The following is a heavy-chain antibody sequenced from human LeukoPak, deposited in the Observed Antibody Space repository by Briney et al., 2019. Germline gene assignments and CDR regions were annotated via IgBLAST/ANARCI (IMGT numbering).Heavy chain of an antibody. Sequence: GASVKVSCKASGYTFTGYYMHWVRQAPGQGLEWMGWINPNSGGTNYAQKFQGRVTMTRDTSISTAYMELSRLRSDDTAVYYCARRGTYDSSGYSPSHDAFDTWGQGTMVTVSS. V-gene: IGHV1-2*02. J-gene: IGHJ3*02. CDR1: GYTFTGYY. CDR2: INPNSGGT. D-gene: IGHD3-22*01. CDR3: ARRGTYDSSGYSPSHDAFDT.